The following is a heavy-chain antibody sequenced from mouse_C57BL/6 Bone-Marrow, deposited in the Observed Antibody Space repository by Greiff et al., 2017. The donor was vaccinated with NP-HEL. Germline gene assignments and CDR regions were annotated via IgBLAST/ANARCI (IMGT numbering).Heavy chain of an antibody. CDR2: IYPGSGST. V-gene: IGHV1-55*01. J-gene: IGHJ2*01. Sequence: VHLQQSGAELVKPGASVKMSCKASGYTFTSYWITWVTQRPGQGLEWIGDIYPGSGSTNYNEKFKSKATLTVDTSSSTAYMQLSSLTSEDSAVYYCARADYGRGGYWGQGTTLTVSS. D-gene: IGHD1-1*01. CDR1: GYTFTSYW. CDR3: ARADYGRGGY.